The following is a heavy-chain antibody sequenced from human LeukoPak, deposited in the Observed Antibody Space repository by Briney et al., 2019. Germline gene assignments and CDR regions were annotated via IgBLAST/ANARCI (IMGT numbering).Heavy chain of an antibody. CDR3: ARDSYFGDLSSPFDY. D-gene: IGHD3-10*01. CDR2: IIPIFGRA. V-gene: IGHV1-69*01. J-gene: IGHJ4*02. CDR1: GGTFSSYG. Sequence: SVKVSCKASGGTFSSYGINWVRQAPGQGPEWMGGIIPIFGRANYTQKFQGRVTITADESTTTAYMELSSLRSEDTAVYYCARDSYFGDLSSPFDYWGQGTLVTVSS.